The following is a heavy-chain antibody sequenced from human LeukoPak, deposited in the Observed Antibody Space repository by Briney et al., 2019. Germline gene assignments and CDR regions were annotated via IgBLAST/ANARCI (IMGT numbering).Heavy chain of an antibody. V-gene: IGHV4-39*01. CDR3: ARHPSGYVDY. Sequence: SETLSLTCTVSGDSISNYNYHWGWIRQPPGKGLEWIGTIYYSGNTYYNPSLKNRVTMSVDTSKNQCSLRLSSVTATDTAVYYCARHPSGYVDYWGQGTLVTVSS. CDR2: IYYSGNT. CDR1: GDSISNYNYH. D-gene: IGHD3-3*01. J-gene: IGHJ4*02.